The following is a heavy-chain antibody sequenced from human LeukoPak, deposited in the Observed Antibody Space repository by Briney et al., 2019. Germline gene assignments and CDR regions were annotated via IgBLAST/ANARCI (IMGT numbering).Heavy chain of an antibody. Sequence: PGGSLRLSCAASGFTVSSNYMSWVRQAPGKGLEWVSVIYSGGSTYYADSVKGRFTISRDDSKNTLYLQMNSLRAEDTAVYYCAKLVYDFWSGEYYYYYNYMDVWGKGTTVTVSS. D-gene: IGHD3-3*01. J-gene: IGHJ6*03. V-gene: IGHV3-66*02. CDR3: AKLVYDFWSGEYYYYYNYMDV. CDR1: GFTVSSNY. CDR2: IYSGGST.